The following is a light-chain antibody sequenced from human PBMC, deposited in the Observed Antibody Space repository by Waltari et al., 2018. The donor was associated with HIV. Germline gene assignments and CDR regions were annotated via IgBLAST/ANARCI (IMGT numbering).Light chain of an antibody. V-gene: IGLV1-40*01. CDR1: SSNIGAGYD. J-gene: IGLJ3*02. CDR2: GNN. Sequence: QSVLTQPPSVSGAPGQRVTISCTGSSSNIGAGYDVQWYQQLPGTAPTLLIYGNNQRPSGVPARFSGSKSATSASLAITGLQAEDEADYYCQSYDSSLSGWVFGGGTKLTVL. CDR3: QSYDSSLSGWV.